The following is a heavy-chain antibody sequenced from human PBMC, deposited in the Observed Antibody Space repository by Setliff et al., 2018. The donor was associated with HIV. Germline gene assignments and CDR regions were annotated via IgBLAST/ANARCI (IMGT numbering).Heavy chain of an antibody. Sequence: PGGSLRLSCAASEFTFRSYAMHWVRQAPGKGLEWVALISSDGSNKYYADSVKGRFTISRDNSKNTLYLQMNSLRTEDTAVYYCARLGSSSWYYYWGQGTLVTVSS. J-gene: IGHJ4*02. CDR2: ISSDGSNK. D-gene: IGHD6-13*01. V-gene: IGHV3-30*04. CDR3: ARLGSSSWYYY. CDR1: EFTFRSYA.